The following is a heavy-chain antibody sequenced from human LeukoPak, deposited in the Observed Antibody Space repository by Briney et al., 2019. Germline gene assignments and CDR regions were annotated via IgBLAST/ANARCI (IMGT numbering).Heavy chain of an antibody. CDR1: GHSSTNFY. CDR2: SHYTGKT. CDR3: ARRGNFDY. D-gene: IGHD6-13*01. V-gene: IGHV4-59*08. J-gene: IGHJ4*02. Sequence: SETLSLTCAVSGHSSTNFYWSWIRQPPGEGLQWIGYSHYTGKTYYNPSLESRVTMSVDASKSQFSLRLTSVTAADTAVYYCARRGNFDYWGQGMLVTVSS.